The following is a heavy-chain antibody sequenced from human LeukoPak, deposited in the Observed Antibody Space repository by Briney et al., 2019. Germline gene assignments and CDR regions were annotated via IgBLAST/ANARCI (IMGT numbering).Heavy chain of an antibody. Sequence: ASVTVSCKASGYTFTGYYMHWVRQAPGQGLEWMGWINPNSGGTNYAQTFQGRVTMTRDTSISTAYMELSRLRSDDTAVYYCARGVGATGNWFDHWGQGTLVTVSS. J-gene: IGHJ5*02. CDR3: ARGVGATGNWFDH. CDR1: GYTFTGYY. CDR2: INPNSGGT. D-gene: IGHD1-26*01. V-gene: IGHV1-2*02.